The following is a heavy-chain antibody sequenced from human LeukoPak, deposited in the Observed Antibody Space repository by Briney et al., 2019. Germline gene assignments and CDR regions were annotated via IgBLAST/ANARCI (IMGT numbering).Heavy chain of an antibody. CDR3: ARMVRETDY. Sequence: GGSLRLSCAASGFTFDDYAMHWVRQAPGKGLEWVANIKQDGSETYHVDSVKGRFTISRDNAKNSLYLQMNSLRAEDTAVYYCARMVRETDYWGQGTLVIVSS. V-gene: IGHV3-7*01. CDR1: GFTFDDYA. CDR2: IKQDGSET. J-gene: IGHJ4*02. D-gene: IGHD3-10*01.